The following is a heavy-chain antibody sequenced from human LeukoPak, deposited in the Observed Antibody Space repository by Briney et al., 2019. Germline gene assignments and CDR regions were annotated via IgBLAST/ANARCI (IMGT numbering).Heavy chain of an antibody. CDR1: GFTFTSYA. CDR3: AKGRDTSGRQNFDF. CDR2: ISASGSGT. Sequence: GGSLRLSCEASGFTFTSYAMHWGRQAPGQGLEWVSSISASGSGTFYTDSMNGRFTISRDNAKKTFFLQMKNLRPGDTALYYCAKGRDTSGRQNFDFWGQGTLVTVSS. D-gene: IGHD6-19*01. V-gene: IGHV3-23*01. J-gene: IGHJ4*02.